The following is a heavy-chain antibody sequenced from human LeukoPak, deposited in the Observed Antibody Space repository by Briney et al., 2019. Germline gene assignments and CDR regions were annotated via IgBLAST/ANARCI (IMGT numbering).Heavy chain of an antibody. V-gene: IGHV3-21*01. J-gene: IGHJ4*02. CDR2: ISSSSSYI. Sequence: PGGSLRLSCAASGFTFSSYSMNWVRRAPGKGLEWVSSISSSSSYIYYADSVKGRFTISRDNAKNSLYLQMNSLRAEDTAVYYCARDGGKIAVAPDYWGQGTLVTVSS. CDR3: ARDGGKIAVAPDY. CDR1: GFTFSSYS. D-gene: IGHD6-19*01.